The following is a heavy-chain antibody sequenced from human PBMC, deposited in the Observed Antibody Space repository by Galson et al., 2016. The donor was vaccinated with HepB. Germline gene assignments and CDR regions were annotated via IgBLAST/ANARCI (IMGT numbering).Heavy chain of an antibody. Sequence: SLRLSCAASGFPFSTYAMHWVRQAPGKGLEWVAVISFAGSNEYYVDSVKGRFTISSDNSKNTLYLQMNSLRTEDTAVYFCARGTRGYFQRFDYWGHGTLVIVSS. CDR3: ARGTRGYFQRFDY. V-gene: IGHV3-30*04. CDR1: GFPFSTYA. J-gene: IGHJ4*01. CDR2: ISFAGSNE. D-gene: IGHD3-22*01.